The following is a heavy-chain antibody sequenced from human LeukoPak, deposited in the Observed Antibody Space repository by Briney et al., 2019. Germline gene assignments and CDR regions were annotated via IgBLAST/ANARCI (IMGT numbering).Heavy chain of an antibody. J-gene: IGHJ6*03. CDR1: GFTFSNYW. Sequence: GGSLRLSCAASGFTFSNYWMTWVRQTPGKGLEWVANIKQDGSEKYYVDSVKGRFTISRDNAKNSLYLQMNSLRVEDTALYYCARARSSSWYDSDYFYFYFMDIWGKGTTVTISS. V-gene: IGHV3-7*01. CDR3: ARARSSSWYDSDYFYFYFMDI. D-gene: IGHD6-13*01. CDR2: IKQDGSEK.